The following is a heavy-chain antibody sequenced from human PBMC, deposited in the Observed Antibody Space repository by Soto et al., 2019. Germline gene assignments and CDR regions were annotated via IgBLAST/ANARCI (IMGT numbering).Heavy chain of an antibody. Sequence: ASVKVSCKASGGTFSSYAISWVRQAPGQGLEWVGGIIPIFGTANYAQKFQGRVTITADESTSTAYMELSSLRSEDTAVYCCASRLRIIYYYYGMDVWGQGTMVTVSS. J-gene: IGHJ6*02. CDR2: IIPIFGTA. CDR3: ASRLRIIYYYYGMDV. V-gene: IGHV1-69*13. D-gene: IGHD5-12*01. CDR1: GGTFSSYA.